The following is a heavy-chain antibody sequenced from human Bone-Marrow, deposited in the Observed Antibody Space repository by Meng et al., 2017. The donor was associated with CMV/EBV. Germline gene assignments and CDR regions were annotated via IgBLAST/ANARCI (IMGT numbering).Heavy chain of an antibody. CDR1: GGSISSTSYY. Sequence: SETLSLTCTVSGGSISSTSYYWGWIRQPPGKGLEWTGSIYYTGSTYYNPSLKSRVTISVDTSKNQLSLKVSSVTAADTAVYYCARGRSSFRSGNYGMDVWGQGTTVTVSS. V-gene: IGHV4-39*07. J-gene: IGHJ6*02. D-gene: IGHD3-10*01. CDR3: ARGRSSFRSGNYGMDV. CDR2: IYYTGST.